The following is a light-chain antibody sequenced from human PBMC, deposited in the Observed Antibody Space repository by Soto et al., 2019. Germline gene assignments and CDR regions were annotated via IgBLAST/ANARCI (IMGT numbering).Light chain of an antibody. CDR3: QQYNNWPPVT. CDR1: QSVSGN. CDR2: GAS. Sequence: EIVMTQSPATMSVSPGERATLSCRASQSVSGNLAWYQQKPGQAPRLLIYGASTRATGIPARFSGSGSGTEFTLTISSLQSEDFAVYYCQQYNNWPPVTFGQGTKVEIK. J-gene: IGKJ1*01. V-gene: IGKV3-15*01.